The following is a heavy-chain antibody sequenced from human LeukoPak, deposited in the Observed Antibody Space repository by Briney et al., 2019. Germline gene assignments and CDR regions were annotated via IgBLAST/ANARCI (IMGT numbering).Heavy chain of an antibody. J-gene: IGHJ4*02. CDR3: ARGSRDSRGWYHFDY. CDR2: IYHSGST. V-gene: IGHV4-30-2*01. D-gene: IGHD6-19*01. CDR1: GGSISSGGYY. Sequence: PSETLSLTCTVSGGSISSGGYYWSWIRQPPGKGLEWIGYIYHSGSTYYNPSLKSRVTISVDTSRNQFSLNLSSVTAADTAVYYCARGSRDSRGWYHFDYWGQGTLVTVSS.